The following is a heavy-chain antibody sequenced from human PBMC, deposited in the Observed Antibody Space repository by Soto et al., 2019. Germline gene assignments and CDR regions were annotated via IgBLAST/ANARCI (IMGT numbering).Heavy chain of an antibody. Sequence: QVQLQESGPGLVKPSGTLSLTCAVSGGSISSSNWWNWVRQPPGKGLEWIGEIYHSGSTNYNPSLKRPVTISVDQSKNQFSLKLSSVTAADTAVYYCARDKARYYYGSWSSTLFHYWGQGTLVTVSS. J-gene: IGHJ4*02. CDR2: IYHSGST. CDR1: GGSISSSNW. V-gene: IGHV4-4*02. CDR3: ARDKARYYYGSWSSTLFHY. D-gene: IGHD3-10*01.